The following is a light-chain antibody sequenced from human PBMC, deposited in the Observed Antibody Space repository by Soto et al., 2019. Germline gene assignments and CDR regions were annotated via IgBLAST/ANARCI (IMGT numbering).Light chain of an antibody. Sequence: QSALTQPRSVSGSPGQSVTLSCTGTSSDVGGYNYVSWYQQHPGKAPKLMIYDVITRPSGVTDRFSGSKSGNTAALTISGLQAEDEADYYCCSYAGSYPVVVGTGTKLTVL. V-gene: IGLV2-11*01. CDR2: DVI. J-gene: IGLJ1*01. CDR3: CSYAGSYPVV. CDR1: SSDVGGYNY.